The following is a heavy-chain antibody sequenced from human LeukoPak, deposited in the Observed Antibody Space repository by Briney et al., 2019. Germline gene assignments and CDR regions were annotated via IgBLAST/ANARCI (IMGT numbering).Heavy chain of an antibody. CDR3: ARWVGSSGSFDY. CDR2: IYYSGTI. D-gene: IGHD6-19*01. CDR1: GGSISSYY. V-gene: IGHV4-59*01. J-gene: IGHJ4*02. Sequence: TSETLSLTCTVSGGSISSYYWSWIRQPPGKGLEWIGYIYYSGTIKYNASLKSRVTISIDTSTIQFSLNLSSVTAADTAVYSCARWVGSSGSFDYWGQGTLVTVSS.